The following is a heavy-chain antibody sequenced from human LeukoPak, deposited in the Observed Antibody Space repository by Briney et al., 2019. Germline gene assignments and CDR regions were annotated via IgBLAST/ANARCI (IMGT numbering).Heavy chain of an antibody. Sequence: SETLSLTCIVSGYSIKSGDHWGWSRQRPGKGREWIGSIYNSGRTYYNTALKRRVTISIDTSKNQFSLKLSSLTAADTAVYYCARHYLYDTSGDGTYYFDYWGPGTLVTASS. CDR3: ARHYLYDTSGDGTYYFDY. D-gene: IGHD3-22*01. CDR1: GYSIKSGDH. CDR2: IYNSGRT. V-gene: IGHV4-38-2*02. J-gene: IGHJ4*02.